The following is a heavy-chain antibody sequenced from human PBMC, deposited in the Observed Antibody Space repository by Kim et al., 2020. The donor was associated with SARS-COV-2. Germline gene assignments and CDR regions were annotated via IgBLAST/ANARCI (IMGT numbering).Heavy chain of an antibody. CDR1: GGSFSGYY. Sequence: SETLSLTCAAYGGSFSGYYWSWIRQPPGKGLEWIGEINHSGRTNYNPSFTSRVTISLDTSTNQFSRKLTSVTAADTAVYYCAMRLSNTSGWGSHYCDLWGQGTLVTVSS. J-gene: IGHJ4*02. CDR3: AMRLSNTSGWGSHYCDL. D-gene: IGHD3-10*01. CDR2: INHSGRT. V-gene: IGHV4-34*01.